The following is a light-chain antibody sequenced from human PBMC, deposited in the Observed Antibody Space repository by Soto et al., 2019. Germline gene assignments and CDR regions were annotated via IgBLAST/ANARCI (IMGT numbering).Light chain of an antibody. CDR3: QRSYSTPQELT. CDR1: QSISNY. J-gene: IGKJ4*01. V-gene: IGKV1-39*01. Sequence: DIQMTQSPSSLSASVGDRVTITCRASQSISNYLNWYQQKPGKAPKLLIYAASSLQSGVPSRFSGSGSGTDFTLTISSLQPEDFATYYGQRSYSTPQELTFGGGTQVEI. CDR2: AAS.